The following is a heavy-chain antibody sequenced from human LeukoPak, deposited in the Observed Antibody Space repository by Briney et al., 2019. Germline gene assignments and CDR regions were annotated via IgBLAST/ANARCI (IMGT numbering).Heavy chain of an antibody. Sequence: GGSLRLSCAASGFTFSTFNMNWVRQPPGKGVEWVSFISRDSTYKYYADSVKGRFTISRDDANNTLSLQMNSLRAEDTAVYYCARPSSGNYARSESWGQGTLVTVSS. CDR1: GFTFSTFN. D-gene: IGHD1-26*01. J-gene: IGHJ5*02. V-gene: IGHV3-21*05. CDR2: ISRDSTYK. CDR3: ARPSSGNYARSES.